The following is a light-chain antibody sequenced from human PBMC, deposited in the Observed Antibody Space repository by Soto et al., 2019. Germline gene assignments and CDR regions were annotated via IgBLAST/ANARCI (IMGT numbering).Light chain of an antibody. V-gene: IGKV1-5*03. CDR3: QQYSTYPWT. J-gene: IGKJ1*01. CDR1: QPISSG. Sequence: DIQMTQSPSTLSASVGDRVTITCRASQPISSGLAWYQQKPGKAPNLLIYTASSLESGVPSRFTGGGSGTEFTLTITSLQPDDFATYYCQQYSTYPWTFGQGTKVEI. CDR2: TAS.